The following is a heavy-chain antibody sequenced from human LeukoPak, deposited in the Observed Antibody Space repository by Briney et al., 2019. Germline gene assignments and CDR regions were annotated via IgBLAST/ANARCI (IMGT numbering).Heavy chain of an antibody. D-gene: IGHD6-13*01. CDR2: IIPIFGTA. CDR3: ARWRAAAGTFYFDY. CDR1: GGTFSSYA. Sequence: SVKVSCKASGGTFSSYAISWVRQAPGQGLEWMGGIIPIFGTANYAQKFQGRVTITADESTSTAYMELSSLRSEDTAVYYCARWRAAAGTFYFDYWGQGTLVTVSS. J-gene: IGHJ4*02. V-gene: IGHV1-69*13.